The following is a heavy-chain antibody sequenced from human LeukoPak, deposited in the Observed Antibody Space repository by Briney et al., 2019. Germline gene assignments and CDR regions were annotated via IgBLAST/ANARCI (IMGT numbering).Heavy chain of an antibody. J-gene: IGHJ4*02. V-gene: IGHV3-23*01. CDR1: GFTFSSYA. D-gene: IGHD3-10*01. CDR2: ISGSGGST. CDR3: AKGVLWFGECFDY. Sequence: GGSLRVSCAASGFTFSSYAMSWVRQAPGKGLEWVSAISGSGGSTYYADSVKGRFTISRDNSKNTLYLQMNSLRAEDTAVYYCAKGVLWFGECFDYWGQGTLVTVSS.